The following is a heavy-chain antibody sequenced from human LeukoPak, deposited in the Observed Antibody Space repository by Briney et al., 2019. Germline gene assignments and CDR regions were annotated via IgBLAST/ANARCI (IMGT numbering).Heavy chain of an antibody. V-gene: IGHV4-34*01. CDR3: ARDSIEGGERNGGIRY. J-gene: IGHJ4*02. CDR1: GGSFSGYY. D-gene: IGHD2-15*01. CDR2: INHSGST. Sequence: SETLSLTCAVYGGSFSGYYWSWIRQPPGKGLEWIGEINHSGSTNYNPSLKSRVTISVDTSKNQFSLKLSSVTAADTAVYYCARDSIEGGERNGGIRYWGQGTLVTVSS.